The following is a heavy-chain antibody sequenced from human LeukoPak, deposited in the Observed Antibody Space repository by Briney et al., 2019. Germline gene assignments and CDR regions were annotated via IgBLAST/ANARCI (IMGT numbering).Heavy chain of an antibody. CDR3: ARDVRVTVGIDAFDI. CDR1: GGIFISYA. V-gene: IGHV1-69*05. D-gene: IGHD3-10*02. J-gene: IGHJ3*02. Sequence: SVKVSCKASGGIFISYAISWVRQAPGQGLEWMGGIIPIFGTANYAQKFQGRVTITTDESTSTAYMELSSLRSEDTAVYYCARDVRVTVGIDAFDIWGQGTMVTVSS. CDR2: IIPIFGTA.